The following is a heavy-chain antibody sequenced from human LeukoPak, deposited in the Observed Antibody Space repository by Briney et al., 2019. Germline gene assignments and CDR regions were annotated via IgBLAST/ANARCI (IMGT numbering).Heavy chain of an antibody. Sequence: PSQTLSLTCTVSGGSISSGDSYWRWLRQPPGKGLEWIGYIYYSGSTYYNPSLKSRVTISLDMSKNQFSLKLSSVTAADTAAYFCARDRGGYHVDYWGQGTLVTVSS. CDR1: GGSISSGDSY. J-gene: IGHJ4*02. V-gene: IGHV4-30-4*08. D-gene: IGHD5-24*01. CDR2: IYYSGST. CDR3: ARDRGGYHVDY.